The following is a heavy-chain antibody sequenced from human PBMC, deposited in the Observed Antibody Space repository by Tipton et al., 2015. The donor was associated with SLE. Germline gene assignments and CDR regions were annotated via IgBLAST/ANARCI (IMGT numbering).Heavy chain of an antibody. D-gene: IGHD7-27*01. V-gene: IGHV3-66*02. CDR2: IYSGGST. J-gene: IGHJ3*02. CDR1: GFTFSTYA. CDR3: ARVRKLGISKGAFDI. Sequence: SLRLSCEASGFTFSTYAMSGVRQAPGKGLEWVSVIYSGGSTYYADAVKGRFTISRDNSKNTLYLQMNSLRAEDTAVYYCARVRKLGISKGAFDIWGQGTMVTVSS.